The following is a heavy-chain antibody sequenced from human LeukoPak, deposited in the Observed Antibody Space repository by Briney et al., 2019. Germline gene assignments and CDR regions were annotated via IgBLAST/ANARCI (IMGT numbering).Heavy chain of an antibody. Sequence: PGGSLRLSCAASGFTFSSYSMNWVRQAPGKGLEWVSLISGDGGSTYYADSVKGRFTISRDNSKNSLYLQMNSLRTEDTALYYCAKDKYDILTGPFDYWGQGTLVTVSS. D-gene: IGHD3-9*01. CDR2: ISGDGGST. J-gene: IGHJ4*02. V-gene: IGHV3-43*02. CDR1: GFTFSSYS. CDR3: AKDKYDILTGPFDY.